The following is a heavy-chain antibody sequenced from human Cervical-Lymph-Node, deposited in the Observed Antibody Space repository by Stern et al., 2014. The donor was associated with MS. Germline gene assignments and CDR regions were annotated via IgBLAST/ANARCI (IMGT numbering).Heavy chain of an antibody. J-gene: IGHJ4*02. D-gene: IGHD6-19*01. CDR3: ASAGGWYEPDY. V-gene: IGHV1-3*01. CDR1: GDSFTTYA. Sequence: VQLVESGAEVKKPGASVKVSCKTSGDSFTTYAMHWVRQAPRQRLEWLGWISAGGDTKYSQKFQDRVTITRDTSASTAYMEVSSLKSEDTAIYYCASAGGWYEPDYWGQGTLVTVSS. CDR2: ISAGGDT.